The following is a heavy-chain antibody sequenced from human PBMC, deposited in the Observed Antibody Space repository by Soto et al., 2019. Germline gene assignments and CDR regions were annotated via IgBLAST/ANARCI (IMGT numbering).Heavy chain of an antibody. Sequence: QVQLVESGGGVVQPGRSLRLSCAAYGFTFSSYGMHWVRQAPGKGLEWVAVIWYDGSNKYYADSVKGRFTISRDNSKNTLYLQMNSLRAEDTAVYYCARDYSSSWYGLDYWGQGTLVTVSS. CDR3: ARDYSSSWYGLDY. D-gene: IGHD6-13*01. V-gene: IGHV3-33*01. CDR1: GFTFSSYG. CDR2: IWYDGSNK. J-gene: IGHJ4*02.